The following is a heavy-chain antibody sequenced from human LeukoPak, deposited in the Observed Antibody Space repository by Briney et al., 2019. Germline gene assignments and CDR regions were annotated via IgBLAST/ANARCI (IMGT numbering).Heavy chain of an antibody. CDR1: GDSINSLDL. CDR2: MYLSGTT. D-gene: IGHD3-22*01. J-gene: IGHJ4*02. Sequence: PSETLSLTCTVSGDSINSLDLWSWVRQPPGKGLGWIGEMYLSGTTRSNPSVKSRVTISIDKSKNQFFLNLSSVTAADTAVYYCAGLVGRYSSGLYYYYFDYWGQGTLVTVSS. V-gene: IGHV4-4*02. CDR3: AGLVGRYSSGLYYYYFDY.